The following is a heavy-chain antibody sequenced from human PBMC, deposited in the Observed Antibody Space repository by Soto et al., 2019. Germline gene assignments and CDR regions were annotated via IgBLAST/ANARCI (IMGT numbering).Heavy chain of an antibody. V-gene: IGHV3-23*01. J-gene: IGHJ4*02. CDR2: ISGSGGST. CDR1: GFTFSSYA. D-gene: IGHD2-2*01. CDR3: AKVRVGCSSTSCYGFDY. Sequence: EVQLLESGGGLVQPGGSLRLSCAASGFTFSSYAMSWVRQAPGKGLEWVSAISGSGGSTYYADSVKGRFTISRDSSKNTLYLQMNSRRAEDTAVYYCAKVRVGCSSTSCYGFDYWGQGTLVTVSS.